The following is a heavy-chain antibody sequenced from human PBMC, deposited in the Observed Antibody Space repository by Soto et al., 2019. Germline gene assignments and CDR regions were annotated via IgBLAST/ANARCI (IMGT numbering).Heavy chain of an antibody. D-gene: IGHD3-22*01. V-gene: IGHV3-48*02. CDR1: GFTFSSYS. Sequence: GGSLRLSCAASGFTFSSYSMNWVRQAPGKGLEWVSYISSSSSTIYYADSVKGRFTISGDNAKNSLYLQMNSLRDEDTAVYYCARSQRYDSSGYYPYYFDYWGQGTLVTVSS. CDR2: ISSSSSTI. J-gene: IGHJ4*02. CDR3: ARSQRYDSSGYYPYYFDY.